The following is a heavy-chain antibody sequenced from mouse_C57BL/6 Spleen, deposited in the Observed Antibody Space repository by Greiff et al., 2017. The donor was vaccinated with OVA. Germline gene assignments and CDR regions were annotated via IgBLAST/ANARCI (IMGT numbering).Heavy chain of an antibody. D-gene: IGHD1-1*01. Sequence: EVKLVESGEGLVKPGGSLKLSCAASGFTFSSYAMSWVRQTPEKRLEWVAYISSGGDYIYYADTVKGRFTISRDNARNTLYLQMSNLKSEDTAMYYCTRVHYGSSYYLDDWGQGTTLTVSS. CDR2: ISSGGDYI. CDR1: GFTFSSYA. J-gene: IGHJ2*01. CDR3: TRVHYGSSYYLDD. V-gene: IGHV5-9-1*02.